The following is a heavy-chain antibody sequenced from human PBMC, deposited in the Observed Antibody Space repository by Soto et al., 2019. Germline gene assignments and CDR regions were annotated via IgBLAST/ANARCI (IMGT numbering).Heavy chain of an antibody. J-gene: IGHJ4*01. Sequence: GGSLRLSCAGSGFPFSNAWINLVRHVQGKGLEWVGRIKSRALGGTTDFAAPVRGRFAITRDDSRNVAYMQMNSLHTEDTAVYYCTTDSYSSMVVVRFDYWGHGSLVTAPQ. CDR3: TTDSYSSMVVVRFDY. CDR2: IKSRALGGTT. CDR1: GFPFSNAW. V-gene: IGHV3-15*07. D-gene: IGHD2-15*01.